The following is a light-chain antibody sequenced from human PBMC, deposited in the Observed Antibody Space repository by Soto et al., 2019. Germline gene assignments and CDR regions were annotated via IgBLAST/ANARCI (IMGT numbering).Light chain of an antibody. CDR2: WAS. CDR1: QSVLDSSSGKSY. J-gene: IGKJ1*01. CDR3: QQYYHLWS. Sequence: DFVMTQSPDSLAVSLGERATISCKSSQSVLDSSSGKSYLARYQQKLGQPPRLLIYWASTRESGVPDRFSAGGSGADFTLTISSLQAEDVAIYYCQQYYHLWSFGQGTKVEIK. V-gene: IGKV4-1*01.